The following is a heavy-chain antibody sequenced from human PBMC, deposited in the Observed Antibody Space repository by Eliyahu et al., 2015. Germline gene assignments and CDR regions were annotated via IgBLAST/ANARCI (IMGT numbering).Heavy chain of an antibody. CDR3: ARGDYYDSSGYDSPYYFDY. D-gene: IGHD3-22*01. CDR2: IIPIFGTA. J-gene: IGHJ4*01. V-gene: IGHV1-69*01. CDR1: GGTFSSYA. Sequence: SGGTFSSYAISWVRQAPRQGLEWMGGIIPIFGTANYAQKFQGRVTITADESTNTAYMELSSLRSEDTAVYYCARGDYYDSSGYDSPYYFDYWGQGTLVTVSS.